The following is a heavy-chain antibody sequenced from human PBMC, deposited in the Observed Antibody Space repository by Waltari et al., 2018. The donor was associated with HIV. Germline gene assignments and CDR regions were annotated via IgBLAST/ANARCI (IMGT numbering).Heavy chain of an antibody. Sequence: QVQLVQSGGAVKKPGASVQVSCKASGYTFRTYSLHWVRQAPGQGLEWMGRVNPSEGGTSYIQRFQGRVTMTRDTSANTVYMELSSLTSEDTAFYYCARQWDYYESDGYVFDYWGQGTLVTVSS. CDR3: ARQWDYYESDGYVFDY. J-gene: IGHJ4*02. CDR1: GYTFRTYS. D-gene: IGHD3-22*01. V-gene: IGHV1-46*01. CDR2: VNPSEGGT.